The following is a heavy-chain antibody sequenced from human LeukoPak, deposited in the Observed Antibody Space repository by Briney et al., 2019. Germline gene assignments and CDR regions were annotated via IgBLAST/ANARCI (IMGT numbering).Heavy chain of an antibody. CDR3: ARDPHV. CDR2: IKQDGSEK. CDR1: GFTFSRYW. J-gene: IGHJ6*04. V-gene: IGHV3-7*01. Sequence: GSLRLSCAASGFTFSRYWMSWVRQAPGKGLEWVANIKQDGSEKYYVDSVKGRFTISRDNAKNSVYLQMNSLRAEDTAVYYCARDPHVWGKGTTVTVSS.